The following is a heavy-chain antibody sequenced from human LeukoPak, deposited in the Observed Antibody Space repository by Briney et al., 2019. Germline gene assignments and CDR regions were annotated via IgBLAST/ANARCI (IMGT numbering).Heavy chain of an antibody. CDR3: AKGYSGYDWGTDWFDS. J-gene: IGHJ5*01. D-gene: IGHD5-12*01. CDR2: IWNDGSNK. Sequence: GGSLRLSCAVSGFTFSSYGMYGVRQAPGKGLEWVAVIWNDGSNKYYADSVKGRFTISRDNSKNTLYLQMNSLRAEDTAVYYCAKGYSGYDWGTDWFDSWGQGTLVTVSS. V-gene: IGHV3-33*06. CDR1: GFTFSSYG.